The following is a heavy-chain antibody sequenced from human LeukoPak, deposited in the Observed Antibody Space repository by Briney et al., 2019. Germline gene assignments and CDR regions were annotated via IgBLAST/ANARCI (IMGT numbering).Heavy chain of an antibody. CDR3: ARGWYYDSSADYYYGMDV. CDR1: GGSFSGYY. V-gene: IGHV4-34*01. CDR2: INHSGST. D-gene: IGHD3-22*01. Sequence: SETLSLTCAVYGGSFSGYYWSWIRPPPGKGLEWIGEINHSGSTNYNPSLKSRVTISVDTSKNQFSLKLSSVTAADTAVYYCARGWYYDSSADYYYGMDVWGQGTTVTVSS. J-gene: IGHJ6*02.